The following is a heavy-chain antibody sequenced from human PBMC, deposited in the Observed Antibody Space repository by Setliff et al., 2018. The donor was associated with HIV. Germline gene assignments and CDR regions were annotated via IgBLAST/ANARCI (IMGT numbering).Heavy chain of an antibody. CDR1: GYTFTSYY. Sequence: ASVKVSCKASGYTFTSYYMNWVRQAPGQELEWMGIINPSGGSSTYAQKFQGRVAMTRDTSTSTVYMELSSRRSEDTAVYYCARERVRITIFGANDASDIWGQGTMVTVSS. D-gene: IGHD3-3*01. CDR2: INPSGGSS. CDR3: ARERVRITIFGANDASDI. J-gene: IGHJ3*02. V-gene: IGHV1-46*01.